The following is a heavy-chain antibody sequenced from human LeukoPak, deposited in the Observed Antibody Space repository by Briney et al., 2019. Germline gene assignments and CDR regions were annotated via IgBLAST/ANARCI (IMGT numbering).Heavy chain of an antibody. J-gene: IGHJ3*02. CDR3: ARDHRVLRFLEWSHDAFDI. CDR2: IIPILGIA. V-gene: IGHV1-69*04. CDR1: GGTFSSYA. Sequence: SVTVSCKASGGTFSSYAISWVRQAPGQGLEWMGRIIPILGIANYAQKFQGRVTITADKSTSTAYMELSSLRSEDTAVYYCARDHRVLRFLEWSHDAFDIWGQGTMVTVSS. D-gene: IGHD3-3*01.